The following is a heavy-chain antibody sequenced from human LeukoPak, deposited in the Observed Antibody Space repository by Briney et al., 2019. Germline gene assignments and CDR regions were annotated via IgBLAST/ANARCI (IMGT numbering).Heavy chain of an antibody. CDR2: ISSSGSTI. Sequence: PGGSLRLSCAASVFTFSSYEMNWVRQAPGKGLEWVSYISSSGSTIYYADSVRGRFIISRDNARHALYVQMNSLRAEDTAVYYCARGGAICSGGSCYPEDFDYWGQGALVTVCS. CDR1: VFTFSSYE. D-gene: IGHD2-15*01. V-gene: IGHV3-48*03. J-gene: IGHJ4*02. CDR3: ARGGAICSGGSCYPEDFDY.